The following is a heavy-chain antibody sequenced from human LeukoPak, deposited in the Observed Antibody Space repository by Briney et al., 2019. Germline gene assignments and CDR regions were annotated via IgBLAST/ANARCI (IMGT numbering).Heavy chain of an antibody. D-gene: IGHD3-10*01. V-gene: IGHV4-34*01. CDR1: GGSISGYY. CDR2: IHHSGSA. CDR3: ARSDYGSGNYYWSLDY. J-gene: IGHJ4*02. Sequence: PSETLSLTCAVYGGSISGYYWSWIRQPPGKGLEWIAEIHHSGSANYNPSLKSRVTISIDTSKNQFSLKLSSVTAADTAAYYCARSDYGSGNYYWSLDYWGQGTLVTVSS.